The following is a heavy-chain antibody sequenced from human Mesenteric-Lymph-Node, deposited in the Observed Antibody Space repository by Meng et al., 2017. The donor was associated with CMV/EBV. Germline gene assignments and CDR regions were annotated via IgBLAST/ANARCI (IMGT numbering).Heavy chain of an antibody. CDR3: AKEVRGGSYHYDY. D-gene: IGHD1-26*01. J-gene: IGHJ4*02. Sequence: GGSLRLSCAVSGFTFSNAWMSWVRQAPGKGLEWVGRVKSKTDDGTTDYAAPVKGRFTISRDDSKNTLYLQMNSLKTEDTAVYYCAKEVRGGSYHYDYWGQGTLVTVSS. V-gene: IGHV3-15*01. CDR1: GFTFSNAW. CDR2: VKSKTDDGTT.